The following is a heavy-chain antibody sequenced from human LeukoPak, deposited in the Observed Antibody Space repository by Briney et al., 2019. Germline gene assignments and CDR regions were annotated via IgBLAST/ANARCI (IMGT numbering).Heavy chain of an antibody. CDR2: ISSSSSYI. CDR3: ARPQYYDSSGYPFYYYYGMDV. D-gene: IGHD3-22*01. CDR1: GFTFSSYS. Sequence: GRSLRLSCAASGFTFSSYSMNWVRQAPGKGLEWVSSISSSSSYIYYADSVKGRFTISRDNAKNSLYLQMNSLRAEDTAVYYCARPQYYDSSGYPFYYYYGMDVWGQGTTVTVSS. J-gene: IGHJ6*02. V-gene: IGHV3-21*01.